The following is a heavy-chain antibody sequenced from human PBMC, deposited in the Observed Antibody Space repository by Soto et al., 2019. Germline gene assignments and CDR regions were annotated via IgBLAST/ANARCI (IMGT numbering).Heavy chain of an antibody. Sequence: ASVKVSCKVSGYTLTELSMHWVRQAPGKGLEWMGGFDPEDGETIYAQKFQGRVTMTEDTSTDTAYMELSSLRSEDTAVYYCATDRGAMVSGGNWFDPWGQGTLVTVSS. CDR1: GYTLTELS. D-gene: IGHD5-18*01. J-gene: IGHJ5*02. V-gene: IGHV1-24*01. CDR2: FDPEDGET. CDR3: ATDRGAMVSGGNWFDP.